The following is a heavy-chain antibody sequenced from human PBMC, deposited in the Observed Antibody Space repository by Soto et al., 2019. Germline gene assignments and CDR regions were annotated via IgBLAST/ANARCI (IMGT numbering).Heavy chain of an antibody. J-gene: IGHJ5*02. D-gene: IGHD6-6*01. CDR2: ISAYNGNT. V-gene: IGHV1-18*01. Sequence: ASVKVSCKASGYTFTSYGISWARQAPGQGLEWMGWISAYNGNTNYAQKLQGRVTMTTDTSTSTAYMELRGLRSDDTAVYYCARDLIAARLLPRPHWFDPWGQGTLVTVSS. CDR3: ARDLIAARLLPRPHWFDP. CDR1: GYTFTSYG.